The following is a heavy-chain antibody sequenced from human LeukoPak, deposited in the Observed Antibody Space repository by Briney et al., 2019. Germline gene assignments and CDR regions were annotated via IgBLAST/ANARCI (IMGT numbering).Heavy chain of an antibody. V-gene: IGHV4-34*01. CDR1: GGSFSGYY. CDR3: ARGFSSSYYDSSGYRLDY. CDR2: INHSGST. Sequence: PSETLSLTCAVYGGSFSGYYSSWIRQPPGKGLEWIGEINHSGSTNYNPSLMSRVTISVDTSKNQFSLKLSSVTAADTAVYYCARGFSSSYYDSSGYRLDYWGQGTLVTVSS. J-gene: IGHJ4*02. D-gene: IGHD3-22*01.